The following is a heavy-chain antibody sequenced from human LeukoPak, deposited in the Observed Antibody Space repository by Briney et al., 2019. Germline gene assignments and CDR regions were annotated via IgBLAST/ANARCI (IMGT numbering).Heavy chain of an antibody. J-gene: IGHJ4*02. Sequence: SETLSLTCTVSGGSISSYYWSWIRQPPGKGLEWIGYIYYSGSTNYNPSLKSRVTISVDTSKNQFSLKLSSVTAADTAVYYCARHDYSNYGYFDYWGQGTLVTVSS. CDR3: ARHDYSNYGYFDY. V-gene: IGHV4-59*08. D-gene: IGHD4-11*01. CDR2: IYYSGST. CDR1: GGSISSYY.